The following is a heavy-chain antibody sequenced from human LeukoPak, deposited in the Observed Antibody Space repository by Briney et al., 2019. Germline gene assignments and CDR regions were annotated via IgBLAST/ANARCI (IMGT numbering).Heavy chain of an antibody. CDR1: GGSISSFY. D-gene: IGHD1-26*01. V-gene: IGHV4-59*08. J-gene: IGHJ4*02. CDR3: GRHQNGGTYPIDY. CDR2: IYYSGST. Sequence: SETLSLTCTVSGGSISSFYWNWIRQPPGKGLEFIGHIYYSGSTNYNPSLKSRVTMSVDTSKNQFSLKLTSVTAADTAIYYCGRHQNGGTYPIDYWGQGTLVTVSS.